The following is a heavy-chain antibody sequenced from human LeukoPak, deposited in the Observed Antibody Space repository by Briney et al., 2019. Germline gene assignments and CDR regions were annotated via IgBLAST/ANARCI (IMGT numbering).Heavy chain of an antibody. CDR2: INPNSGGT. Sequence: ASVKVSCKASGYTFTCYYMHWVRQAPGQGLEWMGWINPNSGGTNYAQKFQGRVTMTRDTSISTAYMELSRLRSDDTAVYYCARDSGSSWETYYFDYWGQGTLVTVSS. CDR1: GYTFTCYY. J-gene: IGHJ4*02. D-gene: IGHD6-13*01. CDR3: ARDSGSSWETYYFDY. V-gene: IGHV1-2*02.